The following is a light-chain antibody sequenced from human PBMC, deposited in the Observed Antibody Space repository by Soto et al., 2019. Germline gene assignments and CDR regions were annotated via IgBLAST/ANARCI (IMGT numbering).Light chain of an antibody. J-gene: IGLJ1*01. V-gene: IGLV2-8*01. Sequence: QSALTQPPSASGSPGQSVTISCTGTSSDVGGYKYVSWYQQHPGKAPKLMIFEVNKRPSGVPDRFSGSKSGNTASLTVSGVQAEDEDDYYCSSYSGINNLGVFGTGTKVTVL. CDR1: SSDVGGYKY. CDR3: SSYSGINNLGV. CDR2: EVN.